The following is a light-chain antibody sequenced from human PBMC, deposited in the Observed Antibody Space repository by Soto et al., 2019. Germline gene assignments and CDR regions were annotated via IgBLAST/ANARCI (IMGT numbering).Light chain of an antibody. J-gene: IGKJ3*01. CDR3: QQRSYWPPLFT. Sequence: EIVLTQSPAPLSLSPGERATLSCRASQSVSSYLAWYQQKPGQAPRLLIYDASNRATGIPARFSGSGSGTDFTHTITSLEPEDFAVYYCQQRSYWPPLFTFGPGTKVDIK. V-gene: IGKV3-11*01. CDR1: QSVSSY. CDR2: DAS.